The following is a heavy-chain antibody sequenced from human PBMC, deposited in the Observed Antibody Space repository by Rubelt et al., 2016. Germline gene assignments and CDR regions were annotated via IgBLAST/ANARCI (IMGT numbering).Heavy chain of an antibody. Sequence: QLQLQESGPGLVKPSETLSLTCTVSGGSISSSSYYWGWIRQPPGKGLEWIGSIYYSGSTYYNPSLYGRGTISVDTSKNQFSLKLSSVTGADTAVYYWARRSGLHNYYYGMDVWGQGTTVTVSS. CDR1: GGSISSSSYY. CDR2: IYYSGST. J-gene: IGHJ6*02. CDR3: ARRSGLHNYYYGMDV. D-gene: IGHD2-21*01. V-gene: IGHV4-39*01.